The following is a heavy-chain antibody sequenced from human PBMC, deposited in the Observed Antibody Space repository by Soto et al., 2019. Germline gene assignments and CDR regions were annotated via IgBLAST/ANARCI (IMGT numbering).Heavy chain of an antibody. D-gene: IGHD4-17*01. J-gene: IGHJ3*02. CDR2: IYYSGST. CDR1: GGSISSGGYY. CDR3: ARDSTSMTTSGVFDI. V-gene: IGHV4-31*03. Sequence: QVQLQESGPGLVKPSQALSLTCTVSGGSISSGGYYWSWIRQHPGKGLERIGYIYYSGSTYYNPSLKSRVTISVDTSKNQFSLQLSSVTAADTAVYYCARDSTSMTTSGVFDIWGQGTMVTVSS.